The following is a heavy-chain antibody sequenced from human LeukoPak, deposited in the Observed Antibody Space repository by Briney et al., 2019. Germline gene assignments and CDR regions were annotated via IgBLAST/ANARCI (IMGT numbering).Heavy chain of an antibody. V-gene: IGHV1-69*04. D-gene: IGHD1-14*01. Sequence: ASVKVSCKASGGTFSSYAISWVRQAPGQGLEWMGRIIPIFGIANYAQKFQGRVTITADKSTSTAYMELSSLRSEDTAVYYCARDETNNYYYGMDVWGQGTTVTVSS. CDR1: GGTFSSYA. CDR3: ARDETNNYYYGMDV. J-gene: IGHJ6*02. CDR2: IIPIFGIA.